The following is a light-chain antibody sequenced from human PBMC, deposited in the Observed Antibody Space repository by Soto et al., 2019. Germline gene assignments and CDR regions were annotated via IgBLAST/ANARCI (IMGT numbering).Light chain of an antibody. J-gene: IGLJ1*01. Sequence: SYELTQPRSVSVSPGQTASITCSGDKVGDKYACWYQQKPGQSPVLVIYQDSKRPSGIPERFSGSNSGNTATLNISGTQAMDEADYYCQAWDSSTGVFGTGTKLTVL. CDR1: KVGDKY. CDR3: QAWDSSTGV. V-gene: IGLV3-1*01. CDR2: QDS.